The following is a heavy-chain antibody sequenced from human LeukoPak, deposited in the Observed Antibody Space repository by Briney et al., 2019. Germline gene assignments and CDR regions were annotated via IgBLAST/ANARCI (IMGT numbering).Heavy chain of an antibody. CDR1: GYTFTSYD. V-gene: IGHV1-8*01. J-gene: IGHJ3*02. CDR3: AKNYYDSSGYYYETDAFDI. D-gene: IGHD3-22*01. CDR2: MNPNSGNT. Sequence: GASVKVSCKASGYTFTSYDINWVRQATGQGLEWMGWMNPNSGNTGYAQKFQGRVTMTRNTSISTAYMELSSLRSEDTAVYYCAKNYYDSSGYYYETDAFDIWGQGTMVTVSS.